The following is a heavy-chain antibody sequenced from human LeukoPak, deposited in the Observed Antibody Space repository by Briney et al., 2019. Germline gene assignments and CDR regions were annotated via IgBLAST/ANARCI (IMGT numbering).Heavy chain of an antibody. Sequence: QPGGSLRLPCAASGFTFSSYGMHWVRQAPGKGLEWVAFIRYDGSNKYYADSVKGRFTISRDNSKNTLYLQMNSLRAEDTAVYYCANIGTYGDPSDYWGQGTLVTVSS. V-gene: IGHV3-30*02. CDR3: ANIGTYGDPSDY. D-gene: IGHD4-17*01. J-gene: IGHJ4*02. CDR1: GFTFSSYG. CDR2: IRYDGSNK.